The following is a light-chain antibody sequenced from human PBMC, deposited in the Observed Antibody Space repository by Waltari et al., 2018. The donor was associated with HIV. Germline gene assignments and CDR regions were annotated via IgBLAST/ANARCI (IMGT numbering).Light chain of an antibody. V-gene: IGKV1-NL1*01. CDR1: QAISDS. CDR2: AAS. Sequence: DIQMTQSPSSLSASVGDRVTITCRASQAISDSLAWYKQTPGKAPKLLVSAASRLESGVPSRFSGSGSGTEYTLTISSLQPEDFATYYCQQYHTVPYTFGPGAKVDI. J-gene: IGKJ3*01. CDR3: QQYHTVPYT.